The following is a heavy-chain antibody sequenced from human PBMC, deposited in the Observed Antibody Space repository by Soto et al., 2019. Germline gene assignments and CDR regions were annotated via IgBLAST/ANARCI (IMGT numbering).Heavy chain of an antibody. Sequence: EVQLLESGGGLVQPGGSLRLSCAASGVTFSSYAMTWVRQAPGKGLEWVSAISGSGTNRYYADSVKGRFTISRDNSKNTLYLQITSLRAEDTAVYYRAKDRVDYGDYRGLDYWGQGNRVTVSS. D-gene: IGHD4-17*01. CDR3: AKDRVDYGDYRGLDY. CDR2: ISGSGTNR. V-gene: IGHV3-23*01. J-gene: IGHJ4*02. CDR1: GVTFSSYA.